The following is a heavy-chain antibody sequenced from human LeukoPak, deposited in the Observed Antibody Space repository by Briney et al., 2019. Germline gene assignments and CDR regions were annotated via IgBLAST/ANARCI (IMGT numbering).Heavy chain of an antibody. CDR3: ASSGSYYNVRYNWFDP. Sequence: SEALSLTCTVSGGSISSSSYYLGWIRQPPGKGLEWIGSIYYSGSTYYNPSLKSRVTISVDTSKNQFSLKLSSVTAADTAVYYCASSGSYYNVRYNWFDPWGQGTLVTVSS. CDR1: GGSISSSSYY. CDR2: IYYSGST. V-gene: IGHV4-39*07. D-gene: IGHD3-10*01. J-gene: IGHJ5*02.